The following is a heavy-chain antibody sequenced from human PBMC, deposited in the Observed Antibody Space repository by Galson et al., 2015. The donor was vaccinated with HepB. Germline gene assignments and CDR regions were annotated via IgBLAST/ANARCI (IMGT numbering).Heavy chain of an antibody. J-gene: IGHJ6*03. CDR3: ARRGGDQHFYYYYMDV. CDR1: GYSFTNFW. Sequence: QSGAEVKKPGESLKISCQGSGYSFTNFWIGWVRQMPGKGLEWMGIIYPGDSETRYSPSFQGQVTISVDKSVNTAYLQWGSLKASDTAVYYCARRGGDQHFYYYYMDVWGTGTTVTVSS. D-gene: IGHD2-21*01. CDR2: IYPGDSET. V-gene: IGHV5-51*01.